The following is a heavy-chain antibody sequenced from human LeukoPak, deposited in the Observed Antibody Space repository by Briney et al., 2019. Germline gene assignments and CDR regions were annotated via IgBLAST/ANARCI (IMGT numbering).Heavy chain of an antibody. CDR1: GGSISSFY. CDR2: IYTSGTT. J-gene: IGHJ4*02. Sequence: SETLSLTCAVSGGSISSFYWSWIRQPAGKGLEWIGRIYTSGTTNYSPSLKSRVTMSVDASKNQFSLQLSSVPAADTAVYYCARLRAAAGPYYFDYWGQGTLATVSS. V-gene: IGHV4-4*07. D-gene: IGHD6-13*01. CDR3: ARLRAAAGPYYFDY.